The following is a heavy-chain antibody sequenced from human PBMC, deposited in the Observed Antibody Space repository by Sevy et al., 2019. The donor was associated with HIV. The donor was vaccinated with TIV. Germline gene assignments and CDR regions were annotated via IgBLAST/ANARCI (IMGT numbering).Heavy chain of an antibody. Sequence: ETLSLTCAVSGVSISGSGYYWGWIRQPPGQGLEWVAKMYYSGSTYYNPSLKSRVTMSVDTSKNQYALHLSSVTAADTSVYYCATIVGAWGTQVDYWGRGTLVTVSS. V-gene: IGHV4-39*01. CDR2: MYYSGST. CDR1: GVSISGSGYY. J-gene: IGHJ4*02. CDR3: ATIVGAWGTQVDY. D-gene: IGHD1-26*01.